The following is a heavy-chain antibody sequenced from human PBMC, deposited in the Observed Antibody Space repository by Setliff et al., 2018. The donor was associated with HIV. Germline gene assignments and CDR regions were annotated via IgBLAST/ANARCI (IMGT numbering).Heavy chain of an antibody. CDR2: VFPDDSDT. V-gene: IGHV5-51*01. D-gene: IGHD3-10*01. CDR3: ARSMGFKATTRLDF. CDR1: GYSFTTLW. Sequence: GESLKISCQASGYSFTTLWIAWVRQMPGKGLEWMGMVFPDDSDTRYSPSFQGQVSMSADKSIYTAYLQWSSLKASDTAVYYCARSMGFKATTRLDFWGPGTLVTVSS. J-gene: IGHJ4*02.